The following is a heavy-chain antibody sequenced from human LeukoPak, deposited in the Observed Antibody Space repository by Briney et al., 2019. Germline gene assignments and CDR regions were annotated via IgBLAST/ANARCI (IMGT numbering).Heavy chain of an antibody. CDR2: VNPNSGFT. D-gene: IGHD4-17*01. Sequence: ASVKVSCKASGYTFTGYYMHWVRQAPGQGLEWMGWVNPNSGFTKYAQKFQGRVTMTRDTAITTAYMELSSLRSDDTAVYFCARAEISVTTGDLDYWGQGSLVTVSS. CDR1: GYTFTGYY. J-gene: IGHJ4*02. V-gene: IGHV1-2*02. CDR3: ARAEISVTTGDLDY.